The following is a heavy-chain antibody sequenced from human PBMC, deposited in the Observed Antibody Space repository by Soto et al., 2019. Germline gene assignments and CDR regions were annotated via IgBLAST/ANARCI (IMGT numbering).Heavy chain of an antibody. CDR1: GYTFTGYF. J-gene: IGHJ5*02. CDR3: ARGGGTILAPLP. CDR2: INSNSGAT. V-gene: IGHV1-2*02. D-gene: IGHD3-3*01. Sequence: QVQLVQSGAEVKKPGASVKVSCKASGYTFTGYFMHWVRQAPGQGLEWMGWINSNSGATKYAQKFQGRVTLSRDTSISTAYMELSGLRSDDTAVYSGARGGGTILAPLPWGQGTLVTVSS.